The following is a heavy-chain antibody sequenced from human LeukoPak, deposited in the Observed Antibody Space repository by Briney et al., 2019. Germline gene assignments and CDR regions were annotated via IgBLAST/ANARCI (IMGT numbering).Heavy chain of an antibody. CDR3: ATDIDYVWGSYRPPYFQH. CDR2: IIPIFGTA. J-gene: IGHJ1*01. CDR1: GGTFSSYA. D-gene: IGHD3-16*02. V-gene: IGHV1-69*05. Sequence: GASVKVSCKASGGTFSSYAISWVRQAPGQGLEWMGGIIPIFGTANYVQKFQGRVTITTDESTSTAYMELSSLRSEDTAVYYCATDIDYVWGSYRPPYFQHWGQGTLVTVSS.